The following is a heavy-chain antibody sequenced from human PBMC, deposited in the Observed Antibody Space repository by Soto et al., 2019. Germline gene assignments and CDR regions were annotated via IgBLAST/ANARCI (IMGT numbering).Heavy chain of an antibody. Sequence: QITLKESGPTLVKPTQTLTLTCTFSGFSLSTSGVGVGWIRQPPGKALEWLALIYWDDDKRYSPSLKSRLTIPHHTPTHQVALTTTNMNPADTATYYRAPPSPQLWSRGNKPLYFDYWGQGTLVTVSS. D-gene: IGHD5-18*01. CDR3: APPSPQLWSRGNKPLYFDY. CDR1: GFSLSTSGVG. J-gene: IGHJ4*02. V-gene: IGHV2-5*02. CDR2: IYWDDDK.